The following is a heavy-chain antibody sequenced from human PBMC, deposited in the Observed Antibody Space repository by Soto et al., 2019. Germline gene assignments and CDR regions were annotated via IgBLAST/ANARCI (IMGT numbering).Heavy chain of an antibody. Sequence: HLGGSLRLSCGASGFTFSNYAMHWVRQAPGKGLEWVALISYDGSDKYYADSVKGRFTISRANSKNTVYLQMNSLRAEDTAVYYCARPDGDRFVWDYWGQGS. V-gene: IGHV3-30-3*01. CDR2: ISYDGSDK. CDR3: ARPDGDRFVWDY. CDR1: GFTFSNYA. J-gene: IGHJ4*02. D-gene: IGHD2-21*02.